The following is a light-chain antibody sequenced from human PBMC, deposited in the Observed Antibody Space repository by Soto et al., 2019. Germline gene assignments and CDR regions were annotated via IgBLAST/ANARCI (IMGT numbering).Light chain of an antibody. CDR2: TAS. CDR1: QTISSS. V-gene: IGKV1-39*01. J-gene: IGKJ5*01. Sequence: DIQMTQSPSSLSASVGDRVTITCRASQTISSSLSWYQQKPGKAPNLLIYTASSLQTGVPSRFTGSGSGTDFTLIISNLQPEDFATYFCQQTYSIPITFGQGTRLEIK. CDR3: QQTYSIPIT.